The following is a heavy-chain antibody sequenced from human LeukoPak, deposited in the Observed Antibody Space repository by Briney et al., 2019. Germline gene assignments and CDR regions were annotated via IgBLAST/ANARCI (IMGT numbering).Heavy chain of an antibody. V-gene: IGHV4-39*07. D-gene: IGHD3-10*01. J-gene: IGHJ4*02. CDR1: GGSISSGDYY. CDR3: ARERYYYDSGSPPLDY. CDR2: IYYSGST. Sequence: NASETLSLTCTVSGGSISSGDYYWSWIRQPPGKGLEWIVSIYYSGSTYYNPSLKSRVTISVDTSKNQFSLKLNSVTAADTAVYYCARERYYYDSGSPPLDYWGQGTLVTVSS.